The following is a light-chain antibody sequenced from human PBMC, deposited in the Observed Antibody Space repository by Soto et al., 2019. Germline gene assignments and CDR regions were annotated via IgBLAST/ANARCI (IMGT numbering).Light chain of an antibody. CDR3: QQYGSSLPS. Sequence: EIVLTQSPGTLSLSPGERATLSSRAGQSVSSSNVAWYQQKPGQAPRLLMYGVSSRAAGIPDRFSDSGSGPDFTLTISRLEPEDFAVYYCQQYGSSLPSFGGGTKVEIK. V-gene: IGKV3-20*01. CDR1: QSVSSSN. J-gene: IGKJ4*01. CDR2: GVS.